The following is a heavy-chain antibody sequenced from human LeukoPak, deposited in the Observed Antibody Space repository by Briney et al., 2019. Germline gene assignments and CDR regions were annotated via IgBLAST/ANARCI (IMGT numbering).Heavy chain of an antibody. Sequence: ASVKVSCKASGYTFTSYGISWVRQAPGQGLEWMGGIIPIFGTANYAQKFQGRVTITADESTSTAYMELSSLRSEDTAVYYCARDERPWGQGTLVTVSS. V-gene: IGHV1-69*13. J-gene: IGHJ5*02. CDR2: IIPIFGTA. CDR1: GYTFTSYG. CDR3: ARDERP.